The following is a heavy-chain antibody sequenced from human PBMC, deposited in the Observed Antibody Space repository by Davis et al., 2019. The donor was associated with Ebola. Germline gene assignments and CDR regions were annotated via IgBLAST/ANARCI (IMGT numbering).Heavy chain of an antibody. CDR1: GYTFTSYD. CDR3: AQRRSSRTATITYFDY. CDR2: MNPNSGNT. J-gene: IGHJ4*02. Sequence: ASVKVSCKASGYTFTSYDINWVRQATGQGPEWMGWMNPNSGNTGYVQKFQGRVILTRDTSTTTAYLELNSLRSEDTAVYYCAQRRSSRTATITYFDYWGQGTLVTVSS. D-gene: IGHD5-12*01. V-gene: IGHV1-8*01.